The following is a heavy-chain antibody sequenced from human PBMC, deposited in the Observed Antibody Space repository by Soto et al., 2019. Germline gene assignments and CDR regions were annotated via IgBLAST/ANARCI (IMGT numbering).Heavy chain of an antibody. CDR3: ARHGDDFWSGYYDTGFDY. V-gene: IGHV4-39*01. Sequence: SETLSLTCTVSGGSISSSSYYWGWIRQPPGKGLEWIGSIYYSGSTYYNPSLKSRVTISVDTSKNQFSLKLSSVTAADTAVYYCARHGDDFWSGYYDTGFDYWGQGTLVTVSS. CDR2: IYYSGST. J-gene: IGHJ4*02. CDR1: GGSISSSSYY. D-gene: IGHD3-3*01.